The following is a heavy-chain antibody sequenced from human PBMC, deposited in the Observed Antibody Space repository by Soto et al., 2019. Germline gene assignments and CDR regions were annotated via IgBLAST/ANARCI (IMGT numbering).Heavy chain of an antibody. CDR2: IYYSGST. CDR1: GGSISSYY. Sequence: QVQLQESGPGLVKPSETLSLTCTVSGGSISSYYWSWIRQPPGKGLEWIGYIYYSGSTNYNPSLKSRVTISVDTSKNQFSLKLSSVTAADTAVYYCARDPSSGWYRWFDPWGQGTLVTVSS. V-gene: IGHV4-59*01. D-gene: IGHD6-19*01. CDR3: ARDPSSGWYRWFDP. J-gene: IGHJ5*02.